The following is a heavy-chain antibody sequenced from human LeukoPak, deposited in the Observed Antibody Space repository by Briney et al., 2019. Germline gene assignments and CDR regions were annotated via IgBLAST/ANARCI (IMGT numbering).Heavy chain of an antibody. CDR3: ARDGYYGSGSYSVYYFDY. J-gene: IGHJ4*02. V-gene: IGHV4-61*08. CDR1: GGSISSGGYY. D-gene: IGHD3-10*01. Sequence: PSETLSLTCTVSGGSISSGGYYWSWIRQHPGKGLEWIGYIYYSGSTYYNPSLKSRVTISVDTSKNQFSLKLSSVTAADTAVYYCARDGYYGSGSYSVYYFDYWGQGTLVTVSS. CDR2: IYYSGST.